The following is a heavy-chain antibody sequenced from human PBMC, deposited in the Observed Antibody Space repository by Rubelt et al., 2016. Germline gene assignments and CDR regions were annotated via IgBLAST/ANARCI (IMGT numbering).Heavy chain of an antibody. J-gene: IGHJ5*02. D-gene: IGHD6-13*01. CDR3: GRGLARAAAAPRRLWFDP. V-gene: IGHV4-34*01. CDR1: GGSFSGYY. Sequence: QVQLQQWGAGLLKPSETLSLTCAVYGGSFSGYYWSWIRQPPGKGLEWIGEINHSGSTNYNPSLKGRVTISEDTSKNQCVVQRSSVTAADTAVYYCGRGLARAAAAPRRLWFDPWGQGTLGTVSS. CDR2: INHSGST.